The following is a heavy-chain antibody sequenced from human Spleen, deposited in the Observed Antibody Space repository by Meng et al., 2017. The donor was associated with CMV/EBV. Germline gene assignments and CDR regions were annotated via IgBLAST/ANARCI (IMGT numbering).Heavy chain of an antibody. D-gene: IGHD3-22*01. V-gene: IGHV3-48*03. CDR2: ISSSGRTI. CDR1: GFTFNSYD. CDR3: ARSSSFNYYDSSGYLDY. J-gene: IGHJ4*02. Sequence: GGSLRLSCAASGFTFNSYDMNWVRQAPGKGLEWLSYISSSGRTIYYADSVKGRFTISRDNAKNSLYLQMNSLRAEDTAVYYCARSSSFNYYDSSGYLDYWGQGTLVTVSS.